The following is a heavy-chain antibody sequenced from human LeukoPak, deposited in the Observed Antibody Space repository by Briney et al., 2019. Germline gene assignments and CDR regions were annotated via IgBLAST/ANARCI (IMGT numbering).Heavy chain of an antibody. CDR2: IPYDGSNK. V-gene: IGHV3-30*03. CDR1: GFTFSSYG. CDR3: ARDSGYSSPVGVDY. J-gene: IGHJ4*02. Sequence: GRSLRLSCAASGFTFSSYGMHWVRQAPGKGLEWVAVIPYDGSNKYYADSVKGRFTISRDNSKNTLYLQMNSLRAEDMAVYYCARDSGYSSPVGVDYWGQGTLVTVSS. D-gene: IGHD6-13*01.